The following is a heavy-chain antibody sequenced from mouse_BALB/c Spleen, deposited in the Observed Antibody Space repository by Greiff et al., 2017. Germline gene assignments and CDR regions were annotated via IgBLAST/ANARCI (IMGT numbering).Heavy chain of an antibody. D-gene: IGHD3-1*01. CDR1: GFSLTSYG. J-gene: IGHJ4*01. V-gene: IGHV2-9*02. CDR2: IWAGGST. CDR3: ARQLGLRAMDY. Sequence: VQRVESGPGLVAPSQSLSITCTVSGFSLTSYGVHWVRQPPGKGLEWLGVIWAGGSTNYNSALMSRLSISKDNSKSQVFLKMNSLQTDDTAMYYCARQLGLRAMDYWGQGTSVTVSS.